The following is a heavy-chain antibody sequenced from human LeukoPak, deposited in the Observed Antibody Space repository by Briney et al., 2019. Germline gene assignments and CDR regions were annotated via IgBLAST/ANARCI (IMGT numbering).Heavy chain of an antibody. J-gene: IGHJ4*02. Sequence: GASVKVSCKASGYTFTSYGINWVRQAPGQGLEWMGWISAYNGDTNYAQKLQGRVTMTTDTSTSTAYMELRSLRSDDTAVYYCARQYYYYDSSGYYGSVVLDYWGQGTLVTVSS. D-gene: IGHD3-22*01. CDR3: ARQYYYYDSSGYYGSVVLDY. CDR1: GYTFTSYG. CDR2: ISAYNGDT. V-gene: IGHV1-18*01.